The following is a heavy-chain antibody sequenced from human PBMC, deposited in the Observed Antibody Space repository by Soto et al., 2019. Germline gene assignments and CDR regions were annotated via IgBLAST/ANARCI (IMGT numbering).Heavy chain of an antibody. CDR3: ARDVGYCRSGTCFREWFEP. V-gene: IGHV1-18*01. CDR2: VSGDNGHR. Sequence: QAQLVQSGAEVKKPGASVKVSCKASGYTFTTHGISWVRQAPGQGLEWMGWVSGDNGHRNYAQSLQGRGTMTTDTSTNTAYMELRSLRSDDTAVYYCARDVGYCRSGTCFREWFEPWGQGTLVTVSS. J-gene: IGHJ5*02. D-gene: IGHD2-2*01. CDR1: GYTFTTHG.